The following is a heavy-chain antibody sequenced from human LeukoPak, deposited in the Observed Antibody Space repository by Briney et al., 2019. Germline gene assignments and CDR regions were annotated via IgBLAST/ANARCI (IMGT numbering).Heavy chain of an antibody. V-gene: IGHV1-69*13. D-gene: IGHD3-10*01. CDR3: AILASFGELLYYFDY. CDR2: IIPIFGTA. J-gene: IGHJ4*02. Sequence: VASVKVPCKASGGTFSSYAISWVRQAPGQGLEWMGGIIPIFGTANYAQKFQGRVTITADESTSTAYMELSSLRSEDTAVYYCAILASFGELLYYFDYWGQGTLVTVSS. CDR1: GGTFSSYA.